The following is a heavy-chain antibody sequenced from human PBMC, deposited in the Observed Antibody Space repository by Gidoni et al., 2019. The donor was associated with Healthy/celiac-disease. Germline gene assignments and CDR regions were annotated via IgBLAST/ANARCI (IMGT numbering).Heavy chain of an antibody. CDR1: GFTFSRYA. CDR2: ISSNGGST. CDR3: VKDHGEHYYYYDSSNRGGGAPDFDY. J-gene: IGHJ4*02. D-gene: IGHD3-22*01. Sequence: EVQLVESGGGLVQPGGSLRLSCSAPGFTFSRYAMHWVRQAPGKGLEYVSAISSNGGSTYYADSVKGRFTISRDNSKNTLYLQMSSLRAEDTAVYYCVKDHGEHYYYYDSSNRGGGAPDFDYWGQGTLVTVSS. V-gene: IGHV3-64D*06.